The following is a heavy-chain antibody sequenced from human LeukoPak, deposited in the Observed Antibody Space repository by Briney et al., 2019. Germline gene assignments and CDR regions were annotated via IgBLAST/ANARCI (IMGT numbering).Heavy chain of an antibody. Sequence: PGGSLRPSCAGSGFTFGGYGMHWFRQTPGKGLEWEAVIAYDGSRAFYADSVKGRFTISRDNSKNTMSVQMDDLRAEDTAVYYCTRYNNDHFDYWGQGTLVTVSS. CDR1: GFTFGGYG. V-gene: IGHV3-33*01. CDR2: IAYDGSRA. J-gene: IGHJ4*02. CDR3: TRYNNDHFDY. D-gene: IGHD1-14*01.